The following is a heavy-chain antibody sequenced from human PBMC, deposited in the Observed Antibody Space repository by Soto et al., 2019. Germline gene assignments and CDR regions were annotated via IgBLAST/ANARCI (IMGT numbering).Heavy chain of an antibody. J-gene: IGHJ3*02. Sequence: GGSLRLSCAASGFTFSSYSMNWVRQAPGKGLEWVSSISSSSSYIYYADSVKGRFTISRDNAKNSLYLQMNSLRAEDTAVYYCARDLTGDWRAFDIWGQGTMVTVSS. CDR3: ARDLTGDWRAFDI. D-gene: IGHD7-27*01. CDR1: GFTFSSYS. CDR2: ISSSSSYI. V-gene: IGHV3-21*01.